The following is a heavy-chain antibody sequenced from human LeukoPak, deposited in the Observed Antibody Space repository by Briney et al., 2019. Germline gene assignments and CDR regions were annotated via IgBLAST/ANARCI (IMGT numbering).Heavy chain of an antibody. V-gene: IGHV5-51*01. CDR2: IYPGDSDT. D-gene: IGHD4-23*01. Sequence: PGESLQISCKGSGYSFTSYWIGWVRQMPGKGLEWIGIIYPGDSDTRYSPSFQGQVTVSADKSISTAYLQWSSLKASDTAMYYCARQYYGDNSGFDYWGQGTPVTVSS. J-gene: IGHJ4*02. CDR1: GYSFTSYW. CDR3: ARQYYGDNSGFDY.